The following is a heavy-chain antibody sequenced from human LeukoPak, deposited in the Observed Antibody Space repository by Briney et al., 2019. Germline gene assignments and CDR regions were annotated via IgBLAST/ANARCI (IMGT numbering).Heavy chain of an antibody. CDR1: GGTFSSYA. Sequence: GASVKVSCKASGGTFSSYAISWVRQAPGQGLEWMGRIIPILGIANYAQKFQGRVTITADKSTSTAYMELSSLRSEDTAVYYCARDLGLYSGYDSGDFDYWGQGTLVTVSS. D-gene: IGHD5-12*01. V-gene: IGHV1-69*04. CDR2: IIPILGIA. J-gene: IGHJ4*02. CDR3: ARDLGLYSGYDSGDFDY.